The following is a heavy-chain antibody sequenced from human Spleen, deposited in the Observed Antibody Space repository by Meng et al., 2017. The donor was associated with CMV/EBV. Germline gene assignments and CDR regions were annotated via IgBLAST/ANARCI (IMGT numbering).Heavy chain of an antibody. V-gene: IGHV1-2*02. Sequence: KASGYTFTGYYMHWLRQAPGQGLEWMGWINPNSGDTDYAQKFQGRVTMARDTSISTAYMELSRLRSDDTAVYYCARDLGYDFWSGYVYWGQGTLVTVSS. J-gene: IGHJ4*02. D-gene: IGHD3-3*01. CDR2: INPNSGDT. CDR3: ARDLGYDFWSGYVY. CDR1: GYTFTGYY.